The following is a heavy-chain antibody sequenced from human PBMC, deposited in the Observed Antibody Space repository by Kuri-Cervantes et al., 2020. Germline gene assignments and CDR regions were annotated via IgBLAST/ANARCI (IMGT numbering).Heavy chain of an antibody. D-gene: IGHD6-13*01. CDR2: ISWNSGSI. J-gene: IGHJ4*02. CDR1: GFTFDDYA. V-gene: IGHV3-9*01. CDR3: AKDSGYSSSWYVD. Sequence: SLKISCSASGFTFDDYAMHWVRQAPGKGLGWVSGISWNSGSIGFGDSVKGRFNISRDHAKNSLYLQMNSLRAEDTALYYCAKDSGYSSSWYVDWGQGTLVTVSS.